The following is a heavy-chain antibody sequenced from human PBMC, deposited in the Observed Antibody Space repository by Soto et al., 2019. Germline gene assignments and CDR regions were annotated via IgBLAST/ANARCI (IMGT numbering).Heavy chain of an antibody. CDR3: ARHGYCSSTSCYAGGGWFDP. CDR1: GGSISSGDYY. J-gene: IGHJ5*02. D-gene: IGHD2-2*03. CDR2: IYYSGST. V-gene: IGHV4-30-4*01. Sequence: QVQLQESGPGLVKPSQTLSLTCTVSGGSISSGDYYWSWIRQPPGKGLEWIGYIYYSGSTYYNPCLMGRVTISVDTSKNQFSLKLRSVTAADTAVYYCARHGYCSSTSCYAGGGWFDPWGQGTLVTVSS.